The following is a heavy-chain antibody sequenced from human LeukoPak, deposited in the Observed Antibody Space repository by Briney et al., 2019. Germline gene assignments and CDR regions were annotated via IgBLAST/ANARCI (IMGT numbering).Heavy chain of an antibody. CDR1: GGSISSGGYS. J-gene: IGHJ3*02. D-gene: IGHD3-3*01. CDR3: ARSMPLWRAFDI. Sequence: SETLSLTCAVSGGSISSGGYSWSWIRQPPGKGLEWIGYIYHSGSTYYNPSLKSRVTISVDRSKNQFSLKLSSVTAADTAVYYCARSMPLWRAFDIWGQGTMVTVPS. CDR2: IYHSGST. V-gene: IGHV4-30-2*01.